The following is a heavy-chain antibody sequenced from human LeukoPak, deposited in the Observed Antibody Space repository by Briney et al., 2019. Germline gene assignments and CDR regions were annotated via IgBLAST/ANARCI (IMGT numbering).Heavy chain of an antibody. Sequence: PSETLSLTCTVSGGSISSSSYYWGWIRQPPGKGLEWIGNIYYSGNTYYNPSLKSRVTISVDTSKNQFSLKLNSVTAADTAVYYCARIDYDILTYYYPRAGFDYWGQGTLVTVSS. V-gene: IGHV4-39*01. D-gene: IGHD3-9*01. J-gene: IGHJ4*02. CDR3: ARIDYDILTYYYPRAGFDY. CDR2: IYYSGNT. CDR1: GGSISSSSYY.